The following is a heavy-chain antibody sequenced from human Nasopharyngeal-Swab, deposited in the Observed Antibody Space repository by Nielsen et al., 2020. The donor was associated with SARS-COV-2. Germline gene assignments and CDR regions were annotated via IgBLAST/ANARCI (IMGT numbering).Heavy chain of an antibody. Sequence: SLKISCAASGFTFSSHYMDWVRQAPGKGHEWVGRSRNKANSYTTEYAASVKGRFTISRDDSKNSLYLQMSSLRTEDTALYYCARDLSSIWTSGLGVWGQGTTVIVSS. J-gene: IGHJ6*02. CDR2: SRNKANSYTT. D-gene: IGHD6-13*01. CDR3: ARDLSSIWTSGLGV. CDR1: GFTFSSHY. V-gene: IGHV3-72*01.